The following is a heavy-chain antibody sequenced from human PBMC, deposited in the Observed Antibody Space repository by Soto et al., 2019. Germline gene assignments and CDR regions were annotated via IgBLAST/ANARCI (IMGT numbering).Heavy chain of an antibody. CDR2: IYSGGST. Sequence: EVQLVESGGGLVQPGGSLRLSCAASGFTVSSNYMSWVRQAPGKGLEWVSVIYSGGSTYYADSVKGRFTISRHNSKNTLYLHMNSLRAEDTAVYYCARVDGSGLGVYWGQGTLVTVSS. J-gene: IGHJ4*02. D-gene: IGHD3-10*01. CDR3: ARVDGSGLGVY. V-gene: IGHV3-53*04. CDR1: GFTVSSNY.